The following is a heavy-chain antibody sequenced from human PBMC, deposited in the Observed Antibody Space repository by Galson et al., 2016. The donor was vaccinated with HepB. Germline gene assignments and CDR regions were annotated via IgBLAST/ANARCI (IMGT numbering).Heavy chain of an antibody. CDR3: ARRGIAVAGRGGIDY. J-gene: IGHJ4*02. D-gene: IGHD6-19*01. Sequence: SGAEVKKPGESLRISCKGSAYSFTSYWIGWVRQMPGKGLEWMAMIYPGDSDTRYSPSFQGQVTISADKSIGTAYLQWSSLKASDTAMYYCARRGIAVAGRGGIDYWGQGTLVTVSS. CDR2: IYPGDSDT. CDR1: AYSFTSYW. V-gene: IGHV5-51*01.